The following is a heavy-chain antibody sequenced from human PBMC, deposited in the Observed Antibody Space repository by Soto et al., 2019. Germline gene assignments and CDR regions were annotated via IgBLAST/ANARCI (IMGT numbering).Heavy chain of an antibody. CDR3: ALWVRGFFNY. Sequence: EVQLVESGGGLVQPGGSLRLSCATSGFTFSDHYLEWVRQAPGKGLEWVGRSRNRAQSYTTEYAASVKGRFTISRDDSKNSLYRQVKSRTTDDTAVYYCALWVRGFFNYWAQGPWVTVPP. V-gene: IGHV3-72*01. CDR1: GFTFSDHY. D-gene: IGHD3-10*01. J-gene: IGHJ4*02. CDR2: SRNRAQSYTT.